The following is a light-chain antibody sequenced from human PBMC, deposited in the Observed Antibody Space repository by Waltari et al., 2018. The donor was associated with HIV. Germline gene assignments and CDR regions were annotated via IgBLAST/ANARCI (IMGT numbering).Light chain of an antibody. Sequence: DIQMTQSPSSLSASVGDRVTITCRASQSIGNNLNWYQQRAGRAPKLLIYGASSLQNLVPSRFSGSRSGTDFTLTISSLQPEDFATYHCQQSYSAPRTFGKGTKVEIK. V-gene: IGKV1-39*01. CDR1: QSIGNN. CDR3: QQSYSAPRT. J-gene: IGKJ1*01. CDR2: GAS.